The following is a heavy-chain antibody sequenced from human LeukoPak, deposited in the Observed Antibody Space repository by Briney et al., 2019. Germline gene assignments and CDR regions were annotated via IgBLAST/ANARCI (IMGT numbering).Heavy chain of an antibody. CDR1: GYDFSTSW. CDR2: IYIGESDP. D-gene: IGHD3-16*01. CDR3: AKVKSFGYWFFDL. V-gene: IGHV5-51*01. J-gene: IGHJ2*01. Sequence: GESLKISCQGSGYDFSTSWIAWVRQAPGKGLEWVGSIYIGESDPRYSPSFQGHVTMSADKSVNTASLQWNSLQGSDTGVYFCAKVKSFGYWFFDLWGRGTLVAVSS.